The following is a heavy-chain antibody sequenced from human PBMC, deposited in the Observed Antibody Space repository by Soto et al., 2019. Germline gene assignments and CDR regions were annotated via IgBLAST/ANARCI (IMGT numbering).Heavy chain of an antibody. V-gene: IGHV1-69*12. D-gene: IGHD2-8*01. Sequence: QVQLVQSGAEVKKPGSSVKVSCTASGGTFSSYAISWVRQAPGQGLEWMGGIIPIFGTANYAQKFQGRVTITADESTSPDYMELSSLRSEDTAVYYCATPYDESTDAFDIWGQGTMVTVSS. CDR2: IIPIFGTA. J-gene: IGHJ3*02. CDR3: ATPYDESTDAFDI. CDR1: GGTFSSYA.